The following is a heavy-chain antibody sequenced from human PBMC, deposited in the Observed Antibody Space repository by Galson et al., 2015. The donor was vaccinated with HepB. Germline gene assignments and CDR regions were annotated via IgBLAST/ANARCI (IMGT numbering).Heavy chain of an antibody. D-gene: IGHD3-10*01. CDR2: ISPFNGNT. J-gene: IGHJ5*01. CDR3: AKEGITLIQGLIGWFDS. V-gene: IGHV1-18*01. CDR1: GYTFRSFD. Sequence: SVKVSCKASGYTFRSFDICWVRQAPGQGLEWMGCISPFNGNTNYAQHLQDRVTITTDASTSTAYMDLRSLRSDDTAVYYCAKEGITLIQGLIGWFDSWGQGALVTVSS.